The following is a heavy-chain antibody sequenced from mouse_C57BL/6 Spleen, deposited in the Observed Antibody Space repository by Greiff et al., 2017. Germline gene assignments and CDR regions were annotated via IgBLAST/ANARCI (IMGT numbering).Heavy chain of an antibody. Sequence: VQLQQSGAELARPGASVKMSCKASGYTFTSYTMHWVKQRPGQGLEWIGYINPTSGYTKYNQKFKDKATLTVDKSSSTAYMQLSSLTSEDSAVYYCARFSWDNAMDYWGQGTSVTVSS. D-gene: IGHD4-1*01. V-gene: IGHV1-4*01. J-gene: IGHJ4*01. CDR2: INPTSGYT. CDR3: ARFSWDNAMDY. CDR1: GYTFTSYT.